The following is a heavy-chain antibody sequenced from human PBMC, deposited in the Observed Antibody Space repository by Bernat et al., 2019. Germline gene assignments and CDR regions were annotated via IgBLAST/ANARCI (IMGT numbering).Heavy chain of an antibody. D-gene: IGHD6-13*01. V-gene: IGHV4-34*02. CDR3: ARGGISAAGGLYFQY. Sequence: QVHLQQWGAGLLKPSEILSLTCAVYVGSFSGYYWSWIRPPPGKGLEWIGEVNHSGITNYNTSLKSRVAISVEPSKNQFSLKLKAVAAEDTAVYYSARGGISAAGGLYFQYWGQGTLVTVSS. CDR2: VNHSGIT. CDR1: VGSFSGYY. J-gene: IGHJ1*01.